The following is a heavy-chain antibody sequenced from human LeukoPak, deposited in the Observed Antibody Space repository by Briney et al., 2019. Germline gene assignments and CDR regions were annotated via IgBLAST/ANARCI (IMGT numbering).Heavy chain of an antibody. V-gene: IGHV3-30*18. CDR1: GFTFGTYG. D-gene: IGHD6-19*01. J-gene: IGHJ4*02. CDR2: ISSDGRNK. Sequence: PGGSLRLSCAASGFTFGTYGMHWVRQAPGKGLEWVAAISSDGRNKYYADSVKGRITISRDNSKNTLYLQMDSLRAEETALYYCAKSHSSGWYSFDYWGQGTLVTVSS. CDR3: AKSHSSGWYSFDY.